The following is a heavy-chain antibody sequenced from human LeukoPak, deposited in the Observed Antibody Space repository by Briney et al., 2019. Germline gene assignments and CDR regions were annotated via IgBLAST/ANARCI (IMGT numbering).Heavy chain of an antibody. D-gene: IGHD4-17*01. V-gene: IGHV3-23*01. Sequence: GSLRLSCAASGFTFSSYAMSWVRQAPGKGLEWVSGISGSGGSTYYADSAKGRFTISRDNSKNTLYLQMNSLRAEDTAVYYCAKDQAGYGDYKLDAFDIWGQGTMVTVSS. J-gene: IGHJ3*02. CDR3: AKDQAGYGDYKLDAFDI. CDR2: ISGSGGST. CDR1: GFTFSSYA.